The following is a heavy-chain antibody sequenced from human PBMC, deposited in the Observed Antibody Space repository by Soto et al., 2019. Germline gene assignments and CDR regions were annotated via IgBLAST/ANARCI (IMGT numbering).Heavy chain of an antibody. CDR1: GGSFSGYY. D-gene: IGHD6-6*01. CDR2: INHRGST. Sequence: SETLSLTCAVYGGSFSGYYWSWIRQPPGKGLEWIGEINHRGSTNYNPSLKSRVTISVDTSKNQFSLKLSSVTAADTAVYYCARDDFGSSSGGGIDYWGQRTLVTVSS. CDR3: ARDDFGSSSGGGIDY. V-gene: IGHV4-34*01. J-gene: IGHJ4*02.